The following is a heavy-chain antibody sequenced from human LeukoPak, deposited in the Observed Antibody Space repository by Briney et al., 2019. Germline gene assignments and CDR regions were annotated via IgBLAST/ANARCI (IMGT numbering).Heavy chain of an antibody. J-gene: IGHJ3*02. CDR3: ARDHWNSDAFDI. V-gene: IGHV3-64*01. CDR1: GFTFSSYA. Sequence: GGSLRLSCAASGFTFSSYAMHWVRQAPGKGLEYVSAISSNGGSTYYANSVKGRFTISRDNSKNTLYLQMGSLRAEDMAVYYCARDHWNSDAFDIWGQGTMVTVSS. CDR2: ISSNGGST. D-gene: IGHD1/OR15-1a*01.